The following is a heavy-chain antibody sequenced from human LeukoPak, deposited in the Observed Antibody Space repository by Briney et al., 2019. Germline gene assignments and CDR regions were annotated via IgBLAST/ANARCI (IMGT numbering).Heavy chain of an antibody. V-gene: IGHV1-69*01. J-gene: IGHJ4*02. CDR3: ARVDGFYDILTGYYSIYYFDY. Sequence: ASVKVSCKASGGTFSSYAISWVRQAPGQGLEWMGGIIPIFGTANYAQKFQGRVTITADESTSTAYMELSSLRSEDTAVYYCARVDGFYDILTGYYSIYYFDYWGQGTLVTVSS. D-gene: IGHD3-9*01. CDR1: GGTFSSYA. CDR2: IIPIFGTA.